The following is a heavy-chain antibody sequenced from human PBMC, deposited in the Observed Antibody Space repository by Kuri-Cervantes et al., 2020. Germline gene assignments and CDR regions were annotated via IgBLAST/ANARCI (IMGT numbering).Heavy chain of an antibody. Sequence: GGSLRLSCAASGFTFSYYYMSGVRQAPGKGLEWVSYISSSGSTIYYADSVKGRFTISRDNAKNSLYLQMNSLRAEDTALYYCARESGPPRRGYSGYESGPLFDYWGQGTLVTVSS. CDR2: ISSSGSTI. CDR3: ARESGPPRRGYSGYESGPLFDY. D-gene: IGHD5-12*01. CDR1: GFTFSYYY. J-gene: IGHJ4*02. V-gene: IGHV3-11*01.